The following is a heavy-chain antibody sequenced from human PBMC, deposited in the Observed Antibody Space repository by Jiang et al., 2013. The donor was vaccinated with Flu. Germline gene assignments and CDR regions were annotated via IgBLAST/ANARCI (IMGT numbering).Heavy chain of an antibody. Sequence: GPGLVKPSETLSLTCTVSGGSISSSSYYWGWIRQPPGKGLEWIGSIYYSGSTYYNPSLKSRVTISVDTSKNQFSLKLSSVTAADTAVYYCARIGANEDSSGSVFQHWGQGTLVTVSS. CDR1: GGSISSSSYY. D-gene: IGHD3-22*01. CDR3: ARIGANEDSSGSVFQH. V-gene: IGHV4-39*07. J-gene: IGHJ1*01. CDR2: IYYSGST.